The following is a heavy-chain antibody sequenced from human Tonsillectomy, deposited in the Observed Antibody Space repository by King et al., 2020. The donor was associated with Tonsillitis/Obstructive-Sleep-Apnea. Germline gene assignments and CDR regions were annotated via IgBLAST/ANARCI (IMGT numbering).Heavy chain of an antibody. J-gene: IGHJ3*02. D-gene: IGHD5-12*01. CDR3: VVVADAFDI. CDR2: TSFDGRNR. CDR1: GFTFSDYP. Sequence: VQLVESGGGVVQPGRSLRLPCAASGFTFSDYPMHWVRQAPGKGLEWVVVTSFDGRNRYYADSVKGRFTISRDNSKSTLHLQLSSLRTEDTAVYYCVVVADAFDIWGQGTTVTVSS. V-gene: IGHV3-30*04.